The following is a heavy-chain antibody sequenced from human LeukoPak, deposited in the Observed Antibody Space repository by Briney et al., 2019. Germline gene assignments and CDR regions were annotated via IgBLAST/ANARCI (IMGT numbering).Heavy chain of an antibody. CDR3: AREGPSIAASDY. V-gene: IGHV1-69*13. CDR1: GGTFSSYA. Sequence: SVKVSCKASGGTFSSYAISWVRQAPGQGLEWMGGIIPIFGTANYAQKFQGRVTITADESTSTAYMELSSLRSEDTAVYYCAREGPSIAASDYWGQGTLVTVSS. CDR2: IIPIFGTA. J-gene: IGHJ4*02. D-gene: IGHD6-6*01.